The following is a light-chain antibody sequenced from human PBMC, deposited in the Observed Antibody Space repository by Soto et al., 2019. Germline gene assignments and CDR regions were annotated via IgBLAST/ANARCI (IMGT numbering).Light chain of an antibody. CDR2: GAS. CDR1: QSVSIN. CDR3: QQYNNWPRT. Sequence: EIVMTQSPATLSVSPGERTTLSCRASQSVSINLAWYQQNPGQAPRLLIYGASTRATGIPARFSGSGSGTEFTLTISGLQSEDFEVYYCQQYNNWPRTFGGGTKVEIK. V-gene: IGKV3-15*01. J-gene: IGKJ4*01.